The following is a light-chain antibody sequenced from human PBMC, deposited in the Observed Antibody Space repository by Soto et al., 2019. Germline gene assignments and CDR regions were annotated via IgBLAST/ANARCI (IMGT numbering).Light chain of an antibody. CDR1: QSINNF. V-gene: IGKV3-11*01. Sequence: EIVLTQSPASLALSPGDRATLSCRASQSINNFLAWYQQKPGQAPRLVIYDASKRATGIPARFSGSGSGTDFSLTISSLEPEDFAVYYCLQRYSLRPFTFCQGTRLEIK. CDR3: LQRYSLRPFT. J-gene: IGKJ5*01. CDR2: DAS.